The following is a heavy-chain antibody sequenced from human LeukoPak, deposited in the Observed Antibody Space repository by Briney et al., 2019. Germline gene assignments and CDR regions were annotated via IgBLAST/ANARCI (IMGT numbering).Heavy chain of an antibody. CDR1: GGSISSSYYY. Sequence: SETLSLTCTVSGGSISSSYYYWGWYRQPPGKGLEWIGSMYYSGHTYYNPSLQSRVTISVDTSKNQFSLRLSSVTAADTAVYFCAGRLEDIVEVVPANQNGAEYFQRWGQGTLVTVSS. J-gene: IGHJ1*01. CDR2: MYYSGHT. D-gene: IGHD2-15*01. V-gene: IGHV4-39*01. CDR3: AGRLEDIVEVVPANQNGAEYFQR.